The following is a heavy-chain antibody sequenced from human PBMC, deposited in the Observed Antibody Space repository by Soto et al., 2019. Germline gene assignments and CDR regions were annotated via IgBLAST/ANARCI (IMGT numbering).Heavy chain of an antibody. CDR1: GGSFSGYY. CDR3: ARGYKLAARPLGY. CDR2: INHSGST. D-gene: IGHD6-6*01. V-gene: IGHV4-34*01. J-gene: IGHJ4*02. Sequence: SETLSLTCAVYGGSFSGYYWSWIRQPLGKGLEWIGEINHSGSTNYNPSLKSRVTISVDTSKNQFSLKLSSVTAADTAVYYCARGYKLAARPLGYWGQGTLVTVSS.